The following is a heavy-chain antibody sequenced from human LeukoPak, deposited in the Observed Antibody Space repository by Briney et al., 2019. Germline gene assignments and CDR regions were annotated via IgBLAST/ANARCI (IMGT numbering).Heavy chain of an antibody. V-gene: IGHV3-23*01. J-gene: IGHJ4*02. Sequence: PGGSLRLSCAASGFTFSIYAMSWVRQAPGKGPEWVSAIRGSGGSTYYADSVKGRFTTSRDNSKNTLHLQMDSLRAEDTAVYYCAKVLNGIMIAFGGVIIDYWGQGTQVTVSS. CDR3: AKVLNGIMIAFGGVIIDY. CDR2: IRGSGGST. CDR1: GFTFSIYA. D-gene: IGHD3-16*02.